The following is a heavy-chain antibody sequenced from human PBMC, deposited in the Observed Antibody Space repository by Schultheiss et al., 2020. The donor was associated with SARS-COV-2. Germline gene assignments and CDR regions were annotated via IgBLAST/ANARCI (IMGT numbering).Heavy chain of an antibody. D-gene: IGHD4-17*01. J-gene: IGHJ4*02. CDR3: AKNSDYGDYVPPIDYFDY. V-gene: IGHV3-23*01. CDR2: ISGSGGST. Sequence: LSLTCAASGFTFSSYAMSWVRQAPGKGLEWVSAISGSGGSTYYADSVKGRFTISRDNSKNTLYLQMNSLRAEDTAVYYCAKNSDYGDYVPPIDYFDYWGQGTLVTVSS. CDR1: GFTFSSYA.